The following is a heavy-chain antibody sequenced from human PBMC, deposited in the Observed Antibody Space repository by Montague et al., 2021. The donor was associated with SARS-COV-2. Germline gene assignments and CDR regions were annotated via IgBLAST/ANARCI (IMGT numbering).Heavy chain of an antibody. D-gene: IGHD3-3*01. CDR2: VNHSGST. V-gene: IGHV4-34*01. CDR3: ARGQVTIFGVLIMRPAAGAFDI. Sequence: SETLSLTCAVSGGSISGYYWSWIRQPPGKGLEWIGEVNHSGSTNYNPSLKSRVTISVDTSKNQFSLKMNSVTAADTAVYYCARGQVTIFGVLIMRPAAGAFDIWGRGTMVSVSS. CDR1: GGSISGYY. J-gene: IGHJ3*02.